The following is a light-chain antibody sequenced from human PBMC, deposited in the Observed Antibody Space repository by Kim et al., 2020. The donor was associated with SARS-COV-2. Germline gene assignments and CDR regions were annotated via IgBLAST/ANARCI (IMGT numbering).Light chain of an antibody. CDR3: QQYGGSPLFT. V-gene: IGKV3-20*01. CDR2: GAS. Sequence: PGDRATRSCRASQSVSSSYLAWYQQKPGQAPRLLIYGASTRATGIPDRFSGSGSGTDFTLTISSLEPEDFAVYYCQQYGGSPLFTFGPGTKVDIK. J-gene: IGKJ3*01. CDR1: QSVSSSY.